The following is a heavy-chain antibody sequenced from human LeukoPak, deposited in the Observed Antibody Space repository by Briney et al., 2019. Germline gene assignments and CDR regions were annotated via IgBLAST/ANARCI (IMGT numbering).Heavy chain of an antibody. D-gene: IGHD6-19*01. CDR3: ARDGGSAWFLDY. CDR1: GFTFSDNY. J-gene: IGHJ4*02. CDR2: ISSSGNTT. V-gene: IGHV3-11*04. Sequence: GGSLRLSCAASGFTFSDNYMSWIRQAPGRGLEWVSYISSSGNTTKNADSVKGRFTITRDNAKNSLYLQMNSLRAEDTAVYYCARDGGSAWFLDYWGQGTLVTVSS.